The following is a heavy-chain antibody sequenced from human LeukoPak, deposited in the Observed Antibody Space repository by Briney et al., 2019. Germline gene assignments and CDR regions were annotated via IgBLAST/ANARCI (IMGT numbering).Heavy chain of an antibody. J-gene: IGHJ4*02. CDR3: ARRGSGWEFDY. CDR2: IRSNGGST. V-gene: IGHV3-64*01. Sequence: GGSLTLSCVASGFTFSSQSMHWVRQAPGKGLECVSVIRSNGGSTYFAKSVKGRFTIPRDNSKNKLDLQMGSLSAEDMAVYYCARRGSGWEFDYWGQGTLVTVSS. D-gene: IGHD6-19*01. CDR1: GFTFSSQS.